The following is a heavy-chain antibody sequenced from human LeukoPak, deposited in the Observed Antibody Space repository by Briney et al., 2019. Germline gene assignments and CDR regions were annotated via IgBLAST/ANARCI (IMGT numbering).Heavy chain of an antibody. CDR3: ARAFPVRGVIIKVLGAFDI. Sequence: SVKVSCKASGGTFSSYAISWVRQAPGQGLEWMGGIIPIFGTANYAQKFQGRVTITADKSTSTAYMELSSLRSEDTAVYYCARAFPVRGVIIKVLGAFDIWGQGTMVTVSS. J-gene: IGHJ3*02. CDR1: GGTFSSYA. D-gene: IGHD3-10*02. V-gene: IGHV1-69*06. CDR2: IIPIFGTA.